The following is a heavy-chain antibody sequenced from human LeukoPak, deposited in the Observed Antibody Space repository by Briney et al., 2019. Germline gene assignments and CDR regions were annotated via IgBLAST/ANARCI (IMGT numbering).Heavy chain of an antibody. CDR1: GFTFSSYG. CDR2: IRYDGNNK. D-gene: IGHD5-18*01. J-gene: IGHJ4*02. Sequence: PGGSLRLSCAASGFTFSSYGIHWVRQAPGKGLEWVAFIRYDGNNKYYADSVKGRFTISRDNSKNTLYLQMNSLRTEDTAVYYCATDTAPDYWGQGTLVTVSS. V-gene: IGHV3-30*02. CDR3: ATDTAPDY.